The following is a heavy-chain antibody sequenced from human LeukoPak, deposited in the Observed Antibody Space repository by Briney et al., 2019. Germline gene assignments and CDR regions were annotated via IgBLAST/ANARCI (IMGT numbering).Heavy chain of an antibody. CDR2: ISWNSGSI. Sequence: GGSLRLSCAGSGFIFNNYAMHWVRQPPGKGLEWVSGISWNSGSIDYADSVKGRFTISRDNAKNSLYLQMNSLRVEDTAFYYCAKDNRRHYTSGPNPDPLHWGQGALVTVSS. D-gene: IGHD6-19*01. CDR3: AKDNRRHYTSGPNPDPLH. CDR1: GFIFNNYA. V-gene: IGHV3-9*01. J-gene: IGHJ4*02.